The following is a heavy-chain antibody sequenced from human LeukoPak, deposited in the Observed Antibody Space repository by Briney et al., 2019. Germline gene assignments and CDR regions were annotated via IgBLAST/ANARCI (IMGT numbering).Heavy chain of an antibody. Sequence: GASVKVSCKASGYTFTGYYMHWVRQAPGQGLEWMGWINPNSGGTNYAQKFQGRVTMTRDTSISTAYMELSRLRSDDTAVYYCATPSQAYYDIFSTLDYWGQGTLVTVSS. D-gene: IGHD3-9*01. CDR1: GYTFTGYY. CDR2: INPNSGGT. V-gene: IGHV1-2*02. CDR3: ATPSQAYYDIFSTLDY. J-gene: IGHJ4*02.